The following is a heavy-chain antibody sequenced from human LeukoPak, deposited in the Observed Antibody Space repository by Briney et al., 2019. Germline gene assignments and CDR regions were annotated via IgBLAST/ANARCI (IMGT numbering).Heavy chain of an antibody. D-gene: IGHD6-6*01. CDR1: GCTFTSYG. CDR3: ARDFRYSSSSLLDY. J-gene: IGHJ4*02. V-gene: IGHV1-18*01. CDR2: ISAYNGNT. Sequence: ASVKVTCKVSGCTFTSYGISWVRQAPGQGLEWMGWISAYNGNTNYAQKLQGRVTMTTDTSTSTAYMELRSLRSDDTAVYYCARDFRYSSSSLLDYWGQGTLVTVSS.